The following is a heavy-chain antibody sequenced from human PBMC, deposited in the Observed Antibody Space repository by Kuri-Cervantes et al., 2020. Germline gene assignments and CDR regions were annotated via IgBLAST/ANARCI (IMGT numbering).Heavy chain of an antibody. V-gene: IGHV3-74*01. CDR2: INGDGRST. CDR1: GFTFSRYW. D-gene: IGHD3-10*01. J-gene: IGHJ5*02. Sequence: GESLKISCTASGFTFSRYWMHWVRQAPGKGLMWVSQINGDGRSTNYADSVKGRFTISRDNAKNSLYLQMNSLRDEDTAVYYCMRGRSGDRWGQGTLVTVSS. CDR3: MRGRSGDR.